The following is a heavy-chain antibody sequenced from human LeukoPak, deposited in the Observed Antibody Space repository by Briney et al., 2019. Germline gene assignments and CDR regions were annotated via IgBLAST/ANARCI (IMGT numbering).Heavy chain of an antibody. CDR3: ARSRSGWYSRLVY. D-gene: IGHD6-19*01. V-gene: IGHV3-20*04. J-gene: IGHJ4*02. CDR2: INWNGGST. CDR1: GFAFDEYT. Sequence: GGSLRLSCVASGFAFDEYTFNWVRQAPGKGLEWVSGINWNGGSTGYADSVKGRFTISRDNAKNSLYLQMNSLRAEDTALYYCARSRSGWYSRLVYWGQGTLVTVSS.